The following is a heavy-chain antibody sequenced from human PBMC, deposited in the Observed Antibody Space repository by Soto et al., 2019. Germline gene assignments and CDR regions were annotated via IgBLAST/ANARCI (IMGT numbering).Heavy chain of an antibody. V-gene: IGHV1-69*13. CDR2: IIPIFGTA. D-gene: IGHD3-22*01. J-gene: IGHJ6*02. CDR3: AQHQGNYYDSSGYHYYYYGMDV. Sequence: SVKGSCRASVYTFTSYGINWVRQAPGQGLEWMGGIIPIFGTANYAQKFQGRVTITADESTSTAYMELSSLRSEDTAVYYCAQHQGNYYDSSGYHYYYYGMDVWGQGTTVTVSS. CDR1: VYTFTSYG.